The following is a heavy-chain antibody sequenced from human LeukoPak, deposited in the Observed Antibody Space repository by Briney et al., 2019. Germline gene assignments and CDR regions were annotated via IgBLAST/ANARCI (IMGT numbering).Heavy chain of an antibody. J-gene: IGHJ4*02. CDR3: ARDGWEQQLVLDY. Sequence: ASAKVSCKASGYTFTGYYMHWVRQAPGQGLEWMGWINPNSGGTNYAQKFQGRVTMTRDTSISTAYMELSRLRSDDTAVYYCARDGWEQQLVLDYWGQGTLVTVSS. CDR2: INPNSGGT. CDR1: GYTFTGYY. D-gene: IGHD6-13*01. V-gene: IGHV1-2*02.